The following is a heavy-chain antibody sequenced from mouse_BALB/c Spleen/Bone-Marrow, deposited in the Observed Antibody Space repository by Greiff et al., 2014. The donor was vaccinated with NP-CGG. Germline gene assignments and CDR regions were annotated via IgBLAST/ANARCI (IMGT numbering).Heavy chain of an antibody. J-gene: IGHJ4*01. CDR3: ARWLLRYYAMDD. CDR1: GYTFTSYW. Sequence: QVQLKESGAELVKPGASVKLFCKASGYTFTSYWMHWVKQRPGQGLEWIGEIDPSDSYTNYNQKFKGKATLTVDKSSSTAYMQLSRLTSEDSAVYFCARWLLRYYAMDDWGQGTSVTVSS. V-gene: IGHV1-69*02. D-gene: IGHD2-3*01. CDR2: IDPSDSYT.